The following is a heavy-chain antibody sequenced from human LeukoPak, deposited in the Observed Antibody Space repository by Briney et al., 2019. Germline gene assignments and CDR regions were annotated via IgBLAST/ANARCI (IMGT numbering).Heavy chain of an antibody. Sequence: TSETLSLTCTVSGGSISSYYWSWIRQPPGKGLEWIGYIYYSGSTNYNPSLKSRVTISVDTSKNQFSLKLSSVTAADTAVYYCARSPYYYDSMDVWGQGTTVTVSS. CDR1: GGSISSYY. CDR3: ARSPYYYDSMDV. D-gene: IGHD3-22*01. V-gene: IGHV4-59*01. CDR2: IYYSGST. J-gene: IGHJ6*02.